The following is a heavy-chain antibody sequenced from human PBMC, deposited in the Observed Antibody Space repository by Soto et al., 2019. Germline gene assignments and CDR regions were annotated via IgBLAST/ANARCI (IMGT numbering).Heavy chain of an antibody. D-gene: IGHD3-3*01. V-gene: IGHV1-18*01. Sequence: GASVMVSCKASGYTFTSYGISWVRQAPGQGLEWMGWISAYNGNTNYAQKLQGRVTMTTDTSTSTAYMELRSLRSDDTAVYYCARGYYDFWSGYPYYFDYWAREPWSPSP. CDR3: ARGYYDFWSGYPYYFDY. J-gene: IGHJ4*02. CDR1: GYTFTSYG. CDR2: ISAYNGNT.